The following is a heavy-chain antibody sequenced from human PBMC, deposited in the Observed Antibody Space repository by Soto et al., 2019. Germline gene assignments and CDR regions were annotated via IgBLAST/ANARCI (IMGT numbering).Heavy chain of an antibody. Sequence: EVQLVQSGGGLAQPGKSLRLSCAASGFTFRTFWMHWVRQVPGKGPVWVSYISSDGTTTDYADSVKGRFTISRDNAKDTLYLQMESLRAEDTAVYYCAIQDCTNDVCLEASVTVGGALESWGQGTLVTVSS. CDR3: AIQDCTNDVCLEASVTVGGALES. CDR2: ISSDGTTT. J-gene: IGHJ1*01. V-gene: IGHV3-74*01. CDR1: GFTFRTFW. D-gene: IGHD2-8*01.